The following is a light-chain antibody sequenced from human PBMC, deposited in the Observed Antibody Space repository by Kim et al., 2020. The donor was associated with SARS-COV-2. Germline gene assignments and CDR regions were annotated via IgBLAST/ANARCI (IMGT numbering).Light chain of an antibody. CDR1: SGDIRKSNS. CDR2: DVR. Sequence: GHSITISCSGTSGDIRKSNSVAWYQQHSGEAPRLIIYDVRDRPSGGSARFSGSKSANMASLTISGLRSEDEADYYCCSTSNTLDYVFGSGTKVTVL. V-gene: IGLV2-14*03. J-gene: IGLJ1*01. CDR3: CSTSNTLDYV.